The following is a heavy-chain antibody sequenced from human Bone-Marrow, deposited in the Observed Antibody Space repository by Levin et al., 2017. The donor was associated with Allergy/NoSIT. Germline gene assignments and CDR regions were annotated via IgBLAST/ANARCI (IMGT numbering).Heavy chain of an antibody. CDR3: AKQISREGY. V-gene: IGHV3-7*01. CDR2: INEDGSDK. J-gene: IGHJ4*02. D-gene: IGHD1-26*01. Sequence: ASVKVSCVVSGLTFSDYWMTWARQVSGKGLEWVASINEDGSDKYYVDSVKGRFTISRDNAKNSLYLQMNNLRAEDTAVYYCAKQISREGYWGQGTLVTVSS. CDR1: GLTFSDYW.